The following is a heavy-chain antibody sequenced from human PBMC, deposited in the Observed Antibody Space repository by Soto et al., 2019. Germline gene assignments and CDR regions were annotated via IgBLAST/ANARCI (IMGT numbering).Heavy chain of an antibody. Sequence: GGSLRLSCEASGFTFNTYSMHWVRQPPGKGLEWLAAIWYDGTQKYYADSVKGRFIISRDNSKKTLYLEMNSLRAEETAVYYCERDGGPPVTGLWHLDSWGQGTLVTVSS. J-gene: IGHJ4*02. CDR3: ERDGGPPVTGLWHLDS. D-gene: IGHD2-21*02. CDR1: GFTFNTYS. CDR2: IWYDGTQK. V-gene: IGHV3-33*08.